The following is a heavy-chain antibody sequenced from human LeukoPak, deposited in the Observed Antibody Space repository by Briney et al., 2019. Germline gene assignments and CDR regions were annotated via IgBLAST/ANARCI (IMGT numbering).Heavy chain of an antibody. CDR2: IRSKAYGGTT. V-gene: IGHV3-49*03. Sequence: GGSLRLSCTASGFTFGDYAMSWFRQAPGKGLEWVGFIRSKAYGGTTEYAASVKGRFTISRDDSKSIAYLQMNSLKTEDTAVYYCTRECEYCLGNVDTAMPHDAFDIWGQGTMVTVSS. D-gene: IGHD5-18*01. CDR1: GFTFGDYA. CDR3: TRECEYCLGNVDTAMPHDAFDI. J-gene: IGHJ3*02.